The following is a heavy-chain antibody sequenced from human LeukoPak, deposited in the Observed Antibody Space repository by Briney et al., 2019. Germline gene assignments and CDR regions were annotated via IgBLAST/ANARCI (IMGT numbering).Heavy chain of an antibody. CDR2: ISGGGVTI. D-gene: IGHD2-21*02. J-gene: IGHJ6*02. CDR3: ASVSRIPVTDSIYQYGLDV. CDR1: GFTFSDYY. Sequence: PGGSLRLSCAASGFTFSDYYMTWIRQAPGKGLEWISYISGGGVTIYSADSVKGRFTISRDNSKNSVFLQMNSLKVEDTAVYYCASVSRIPVTDSIYQYGLDVWGQGTTVSVSS. V-gene: IGHV3-11*01.